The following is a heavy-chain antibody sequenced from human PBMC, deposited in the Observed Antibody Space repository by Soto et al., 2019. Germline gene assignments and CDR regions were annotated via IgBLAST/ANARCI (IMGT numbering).Heavy chain of an antibody. CDR3: ARGPYGYYEKSGNYSAEYFQH. D-gene: IGHD3-22*01. J-gene: IGHJ1*01. Sequence: QVQLVQSGAEVKKPGSSVKVSCKASGGTFSNYAIAWVRQAPGQGLEWMGGLIPISGTTNYAQKFQGRVTLTADTSTXTAXMGLRSRVSEDTAVYYCARGPYGYYEKSGNYSAEYFQHWGQGTLVTVSS. CDR1: GGTFSNYA. V-gene: IGHV1-69*14. CDR2: LIPISGTT.